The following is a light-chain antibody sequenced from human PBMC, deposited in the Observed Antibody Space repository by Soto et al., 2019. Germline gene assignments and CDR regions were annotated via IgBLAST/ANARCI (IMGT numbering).Light chain of an antibody. CDR1: QSVSSSY. V-gene: IGKV3D-20*02. CDR3: QQGGNWPLT. Sequence: EIVLTQSPATLSLSPGERATLSCRASQSVSSSYLAWYQQKPGQAPRLLIYGASSRATGIPDRFSGSGSGTDFTLTISRLEPEDFAVYYCQQGGNWPLTFGQGTRLEIK. J-gene: IGKJ5*01. CDR2: GAS.